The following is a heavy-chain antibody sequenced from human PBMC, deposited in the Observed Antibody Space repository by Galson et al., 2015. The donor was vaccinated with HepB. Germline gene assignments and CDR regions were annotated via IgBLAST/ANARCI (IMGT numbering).Heavy chain of an antibody. V-gene: IGHV1-2*02. J-gene: IGHJ4*02. CDR1: GYTFTGYY. CDR3: ARARGWILRGGPEFDY. Sequence: SVKVSCKASGYTFTGYYMHWVRQAPGQGLEWMGWINPNSGGTNYAQKFQGRVTMTRDTSISTAYMELSRLRSDDTAVYYCARARGWILRGGPEFDYWGQGTLVTVSS. D-gene: IGHD1-14*01. CDR2: INPNSGGT.